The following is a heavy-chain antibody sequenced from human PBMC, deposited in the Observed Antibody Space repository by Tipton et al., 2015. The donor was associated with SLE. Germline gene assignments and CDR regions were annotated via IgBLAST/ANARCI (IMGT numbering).Heavy chain of an antibody. J-gene: IGHJ4*02. CDR2: LYYSGSM. Sequence: TLSLTCAVYGYSISSGYYWAWIRQSPGKGLEWIGSLYYSGSMYYHPSLESRVTISVNTSKNQFSLRLTSVTAADTAVYYCARCPGGHEPPDYWGQGTLVTVSS. D-gene: IGHD5-12*01. CDR3: ARCPGGHEPPDY. CDR1: GYSISSGYY. V-gene: IGHV4-38-2*01.